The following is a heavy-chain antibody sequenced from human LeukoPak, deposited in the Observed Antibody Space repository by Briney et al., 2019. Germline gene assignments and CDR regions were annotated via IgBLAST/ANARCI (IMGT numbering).Heavy chain of an antibody. Sequence: GGSLRLSCAAPGFTFSSYGMHWVRQAPGKGLEWVAVISYDGSNKYYADSVKGRFTISRDNSKNTLYLQMNSLRAEDTAVYYCAKGRSYSSSSEEDYWGQGTLVTVSS. CDR3: AKGRSYSSSSEEDY. D-gene: IGHD6-6*01. CDR1: GFTFSSYG. V-gene: IGHV3-30*18. CDR2: ISYDGSNK. J-gene: IGHJ4*02.